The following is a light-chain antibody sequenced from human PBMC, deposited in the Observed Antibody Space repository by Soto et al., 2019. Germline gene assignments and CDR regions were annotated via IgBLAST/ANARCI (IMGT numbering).Light chain of an antibody. V-gene: IGLV2-14*01. J-gene: IGLJ1*01. CDR1: SSDVGGYNF. Sequence: QSALTQPASVSGSPGQSITISCTGTSSDVGGYNFVSWSQQHPGKAPKLMIYDVSNRPSGVSYRFSGSKSGNTASLTISGLQAEDEADYYCSSYTSSTTLPYVFGTGTKLTVL. CDR3: SSYTSSTTLPYV. CDR2: DVS.